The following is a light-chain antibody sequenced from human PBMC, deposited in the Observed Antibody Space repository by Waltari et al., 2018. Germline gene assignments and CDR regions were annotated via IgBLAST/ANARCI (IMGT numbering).Light chain of an antibody. J-gene: IGLJ3*02. CDR2: RDN. V-gene: IGLV1-44*01. Sequence: QSVLTQPPSASGTPGQRVIISCSGSSSNIAIHTVNWYQHLPGPAPKLLLYRDNHRPSGVPDRFSGSKSGTSASLAITDLQSEDEADYYCAGWDDSLNGVFGGGTKLTVL. CDR1: SSNIAIHT. CDR3: AGWDDSLNGV.